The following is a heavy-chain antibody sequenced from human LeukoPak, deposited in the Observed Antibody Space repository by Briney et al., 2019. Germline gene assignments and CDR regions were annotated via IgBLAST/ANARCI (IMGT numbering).Heavy chain of an antibody. J-gene: IGHJ6*02. CDR3: ARDSEGTGYSSSWYPGYYYGMDV. V-gene: IGHV1-69*13. CDR2: ITPLFGTA. Sequence: SVKVSCKASGGTFSKYTISWVRQSPGQGLEWMGGITPLFGTASYAQKFQGRVTITADESTSTAYMELSSLRSEDTAVYYCARDSEGTGYSSSWYPGYYYGMDVWGQGTTVTVSS. CDR1: GGTFSKYT. D-gene: IGHD6-13*01.